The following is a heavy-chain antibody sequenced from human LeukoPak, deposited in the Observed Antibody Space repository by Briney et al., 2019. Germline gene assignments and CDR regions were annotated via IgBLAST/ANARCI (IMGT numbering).Heavy chain of an antibody. Sequence: ASVKVSCKASGYTFTSYAMNWVRQAPGQGLEWMGWINTSSGNTTYAQGFTGRVVFTMDTSVSTAYLQLSSLRTEDTAVYYCASCDLDWLARFDYWGRGTGITVSS. CDR3: ASCDLDWLARFDY. CDR2: INTSSGNT. J-gene: IGHJ4*02. V-gene: IGHV7-4-1*02. CDR1: GYTFTSYA. D-gene: IGHD3/OR15-3a*01.